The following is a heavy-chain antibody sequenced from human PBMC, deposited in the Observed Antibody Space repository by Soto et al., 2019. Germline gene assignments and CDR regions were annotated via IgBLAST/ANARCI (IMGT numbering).Heavy chain of an antibody. CDR3: AATVYYDSSGYSNDAFDI. V-gene: IGHV3-48*02. D-gene: IGHD3-22*01. Sequence: GGSLRLSCAASGFTFRSYSMNWVRQAPGKGLEWVSYISSSSSTIYYADSVKGRLTISRDNAKKSVYLQMSSLRDEDTAVYYCAATVYYDSSGYSNDAFDIWGQGTMVTVSS. CDR2: ISSSSSTI. CDR1: GFTFRSYS. J-gene: IGHJ3*02.